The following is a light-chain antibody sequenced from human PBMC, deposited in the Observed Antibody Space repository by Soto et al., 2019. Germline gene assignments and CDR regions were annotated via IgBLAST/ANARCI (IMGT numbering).Light chain of an antibody. J-gene: IGKJ2*01. V-gene: IGKV3-20*01. CDR3: HQYGSSSNT. Sequence: DMVLTQSPGTLSLSPGETATLSCRASQTVRSSYLAWYQQKPGQAPRLLIYAASSRATGIPDRFSGSGSGTDFPLTISRLEPGDFAVYYCHQYGSSSNTFGQGTKLAIK. CDR2: AAS. CDR1: QTVRSSY.